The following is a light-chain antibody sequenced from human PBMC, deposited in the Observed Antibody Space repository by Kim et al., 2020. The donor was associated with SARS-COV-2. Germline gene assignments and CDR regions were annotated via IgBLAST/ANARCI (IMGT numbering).Light chain of an antibody. V-gene: IGKV3-20*01. CDR3: QQFATSLS. CDR2: GVS. CDR1: QSVTNNF. Sequence: EIVLTQSPGTLSLSPGERATLSCRASQSVTNNFLAWYQHKPGQAPRLPIYGVSIRATDTPDRFSGSGSGTDFTHTISRLQPEDFGVYYCQQFATSLSFGGGTKVDIK. J-gene: IGKJ4*01.